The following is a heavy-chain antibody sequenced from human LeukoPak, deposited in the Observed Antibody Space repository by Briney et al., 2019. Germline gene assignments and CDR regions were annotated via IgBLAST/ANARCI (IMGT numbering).Heavy chain of an antibody. D-gene: IGHD3-10*01. CDR3: AKDPHYNTLSGYFDY. J-gene: IGHJ4*02. Sequence: GGSLRLSCAASGFTFDDYAMHWVRQGPGKGLEWVSGISWNSGYIGYADSVKGRFTIYRDNAKNSLYLQMNSLTAEDTALYYCAKDPHYNTLSGYFDYWGQGTLVTVSS. V-gene: IGHV3-9*01. CDR2: ISWNSGYI. CDR1: GFTFDDYA.